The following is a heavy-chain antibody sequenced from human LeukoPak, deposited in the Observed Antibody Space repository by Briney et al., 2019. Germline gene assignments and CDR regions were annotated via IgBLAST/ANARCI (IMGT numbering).Heavy chain of an antibody. CDR1: GFTFSSYA. J-gene: IGHJ4*02. CDR2: ISGSGDNT. V-gene: IGHV3-23*01. Sequence: GGSLRLSCAASGFTFSSYAMNWVRQAPGKGLEWVSGISGSGDNTYYADSVKGRFTISRDNSRNTLYLQMNSLRAEDTAVYYCAKVRSGDIAAALNYWGQGTLVPVSS. CDR3: AKVRSGDIAAALNY. D-gene: IGHD6-13*01.